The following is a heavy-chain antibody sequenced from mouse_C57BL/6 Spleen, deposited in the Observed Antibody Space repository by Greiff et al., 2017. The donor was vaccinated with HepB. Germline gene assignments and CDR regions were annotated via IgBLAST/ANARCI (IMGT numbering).Heavy chain of an antibody. CDR3: ARFYYSNYDYYAMDY. CDR1: GYTFTSYW. V-gene: IGHV1-52*01. CDR2: IDPSDSET. J-gene: IGHJ4*01. Sequence: VQLQQPGAELVRPGSSVKLSCKASGYTFTSYWLHWVKQRPIQGLEWIGNIDPSDSETHYNQKFKDKATLTVDKSSSTDYMQLSSLTSEDSAVYYGARFYYSNYDYYAMDYWGQGTSVTVSS. D-gene: IGHD2-5*01.